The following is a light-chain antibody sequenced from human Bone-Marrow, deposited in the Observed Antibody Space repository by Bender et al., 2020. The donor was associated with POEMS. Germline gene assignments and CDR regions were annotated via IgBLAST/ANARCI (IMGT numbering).Light chain of an antibody. CDR1: SSDVGSYNR. CDR2: EVT. Sequence: QSALTQPASVSGSPGQSITISCSGTSSDVGSYNRVSWFQHHPAKAPKLMIYEVTKRPAGVSDRFSGSKSGNTASLTISGLQAEDEADYYCCSSAGSFTWVFGGGTKVTVL. CDR3: CSSAGSFTWV. V-gene: IGLV2-23*02. J-gene: IGLJ3*02.